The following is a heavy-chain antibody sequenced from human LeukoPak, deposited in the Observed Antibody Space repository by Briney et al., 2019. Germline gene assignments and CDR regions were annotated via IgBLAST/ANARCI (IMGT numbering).Heavy chain of an antibody. D-gene: IGHD3-3*01. CDR3: ARSRSGYPYP. V-gene: IGHV3-21*04. CDR2: ISSSSTYI. CDR1: GFTFSSSS. Sequence: GGFLRLSCAASGFTFSSSSMNWVRQAPGKGLEWVSSISSSSTYIYYADSVKGRFTISRDNAENSLYLQMNSLRAEDTAVYYCARSRSGYPYPWGQGTLVTVSS. J-gene: IGHJ5*02.